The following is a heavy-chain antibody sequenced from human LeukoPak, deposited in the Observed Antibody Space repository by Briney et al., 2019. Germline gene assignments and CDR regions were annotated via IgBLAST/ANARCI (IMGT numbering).Heavy chain of an antibody. J-gene: IGHJ3*02. D-gene: IGHD3-10*01. V-gene: IGHV4-59*01. CDR1: GGSISSYY. CDR3: ARMGSGLGNAFDI. Sequence: ASETLSLTCTVSGGSISSYYWSWIRQPPGKGLEWIGYIYYSGSTNHNPSLKSRVTISVDTSKNQFSLKLSSVTAADTAVYYCARMGSGLGNAFDIWGQGTMVTVSS. CDR2: IYYSGST.